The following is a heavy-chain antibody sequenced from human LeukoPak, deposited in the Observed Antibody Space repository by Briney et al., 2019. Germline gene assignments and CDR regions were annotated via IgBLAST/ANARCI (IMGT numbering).Heavy chain of an antibody. J-gene: IGHJ6*02. CDR1: GYTFTGYY. CDR3: ARQRVLRFLEWLPNYYYGMDA. CDR2: INPNSGGT. Sequence: ASVKVSCKASGYTFTGYYMHWVRRAPGQGLEWMGRINPNSGGTNYAQKFQGRVTMTRDTSISTAYMELSRLRSDDTAVYYCARQRVLRFLEWLPNYYYGMDAWGQGTTVTVSS. D-gene: IGHD3-3*01. V-gene: IGHV1-2*06.